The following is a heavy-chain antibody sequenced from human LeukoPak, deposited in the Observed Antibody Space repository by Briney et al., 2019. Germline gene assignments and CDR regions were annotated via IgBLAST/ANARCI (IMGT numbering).Heavy chain of an antibody. CDR1: GFTFSSYW. D-gene: IGHD4-11*01. Sequence: PGGSLRLSCAASGFTFSSYWMHWVRQAPGKGLVWVSRINSDGSSTSYADSVTGRFTISRDNAKNTLDLQMNSLRAEDTVVYYCARGPRVTNNWFDPWGQGTLVTVSS. CDR2: INSDGSST. V-gene: IGHV3-74*01. J-gene: IGHJ5*02. CDR3: ARGPRVTNNWFDP.